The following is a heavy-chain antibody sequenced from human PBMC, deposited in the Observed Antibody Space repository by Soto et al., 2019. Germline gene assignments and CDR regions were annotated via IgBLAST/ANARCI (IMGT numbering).Heavy chain of an antibody. D-gene: IGHD2-15*01. V-gene: IGHV1-69*12. CDR1: GGTFSSYA. CDR3: ARARTSSCPVGCWFDP. J-gene: IGHJ5*02. CDR2: IIPIFGTG. Sequence: QVQLVQSGAEVKKPGSSVKVSCKASGGTFSSYAISWVRQAPGQGLEWMGGIIPIFGTGNYAQKFQGRVTITADESTRTAYMELSSLRSEDTAVCYCARARTSSCPVGCWFDPWGQGTLVTVSS.